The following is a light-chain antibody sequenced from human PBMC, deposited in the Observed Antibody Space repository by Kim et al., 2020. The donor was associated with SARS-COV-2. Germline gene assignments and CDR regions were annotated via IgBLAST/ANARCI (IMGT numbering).Light chain of an antibody. CDR1: SSDVGSYNL. V-gene: IGLV2-23*02. CDR3: CSYAGSSTVV. CDR2: EVS. Sequence: GQLTTISCTGTSSDVGSYNLVSWYQQPPGKAPKLMIYEVSKRPSGVSNRFSGSKSGNTASLTISGLQAEDEADYYCCSYAGSSTVVFGGGTQLTVL. J-gene: IGLJ2*01.